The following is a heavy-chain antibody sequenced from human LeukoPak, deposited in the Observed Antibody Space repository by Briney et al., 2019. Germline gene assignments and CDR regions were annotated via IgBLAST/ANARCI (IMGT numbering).Heavy chain of an antibody. D-gene: IGHD3-22*01. CDR3: TVNYYDSSGYLPSWDY. CDR2: IKSKTDGGTT. J-gene: IGHJ4*02. CDR1: GFTFNNAW. Sequence: GGSLSLSCAASGFTFNNAWMNWVRQAPGKGLEWVGRIKSKTDGGTTDYAAPVKGRFTISRDDSKNTLYLQMNSLKTEDTAVYYCTVNYYDSSGYLPSWDYWGQGTLVTVSS. V-gene: IGHV3-15*07.